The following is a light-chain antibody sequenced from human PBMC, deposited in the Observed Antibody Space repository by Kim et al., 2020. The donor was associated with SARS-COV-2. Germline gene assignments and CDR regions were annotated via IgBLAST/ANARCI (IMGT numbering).Light chain of an antibody. Sequence: LGQTVLITCQGDSLRNYYASWYQQRPGQAPRLLIYGKNSRPSGISDRFSGSTSGNTASLTITATQAEDEADYFCSSRDSSGDNVILFGGGTQLTVL. CDR1: SLRNYY. CDR3: SSRDSSGDNVIL. CDR2: GKN. V-gene: IGLV3-19*01. J-gene: IGLJ3*02.